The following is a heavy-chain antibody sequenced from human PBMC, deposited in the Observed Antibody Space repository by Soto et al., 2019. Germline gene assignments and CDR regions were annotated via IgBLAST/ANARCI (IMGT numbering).Heavy chain of an antibody. CDR2: TYYRSNWRH. D-gene: IGHD6-19*01. CDR1: GDSVSSSTSA. V-gene: IGHV6-1*01. CDR3: ARGVAGSGFDL. J-gene: IGHJ4*02. Sequence: SQHLSLPCAISGDSVSSSTSACNCIRSSPSRGLEWLGRTYYRSNWRHDYAVSVRSRITVNPDTSKNHFSLQLNSVTPDDTAVYYCARGVAGSGFDLWGQGTLVTVSS.